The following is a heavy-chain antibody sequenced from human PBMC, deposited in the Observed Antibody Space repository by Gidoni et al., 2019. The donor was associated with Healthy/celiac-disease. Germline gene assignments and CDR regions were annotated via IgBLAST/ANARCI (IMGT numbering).Heavy chain of an antibody. CDR2: IKQNGSEK. V-gene: IGHV3-7*01. CDR3: ARDEGGTVTTMINWFDP. J-gene: IGHJ5*02. CDR1: GFTLSSYW. D-gene: IGHD4-17*01. Sequence: EVQLVESGGGLGQPGGSLRLSCAAPGFTLSSYWMSWVRQAPGKGLGWVANIKQNGSEKYYVDSVKGRFTISRDNAKNSLYLQMNSLRAEDTAVYYCARDEGGTVTTMINWFDPWGQGTLVTVSS.